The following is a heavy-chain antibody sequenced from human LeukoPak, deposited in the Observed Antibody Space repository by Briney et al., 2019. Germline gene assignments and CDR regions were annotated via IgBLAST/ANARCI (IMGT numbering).Heavy chain of an antibody. CDR2: IIPILGIA. V-gene: IGHV1-69*04. J-gene: IGHJ3*02. D-gene: IGHD1-26*01. CDR3: AGGLLDAFDI. Sequence: SVKVSCKASGGTFSSYAISWVRQAPGQGLEWMGRIIPILGIANYAQKFQGRVTITRNTSISTAYMELSSLRSEDTAVYYCAGGLLDAFDIWGQGTMVTVSS. CDR1: GGTFSSYA.